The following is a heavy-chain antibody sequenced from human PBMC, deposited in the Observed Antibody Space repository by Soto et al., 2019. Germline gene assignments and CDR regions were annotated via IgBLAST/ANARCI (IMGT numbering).Heavy chain of an antibody. J-gene: IGHJ4*02. Sequence: SETLSLTCIVSGGSTSSSGYYWGGIRQPPGKGLEWIGSIYYSGTTSYNPSLKSRVTISADTSNNQFSLNLSSVAAADTAVYYCARGRGSYGHIFEYWGPGALVTVSS. V-gene: IGHV4-39*01. CDR2: IYYSGTT. D-gene: IGHD1-26*01. CDR3: ARGRGSYGHIFEY. CDR1: GGSTSSSGYY.